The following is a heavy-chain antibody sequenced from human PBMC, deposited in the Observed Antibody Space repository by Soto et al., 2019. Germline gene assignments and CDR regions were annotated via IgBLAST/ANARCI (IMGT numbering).Heavy chain of an antibody. J-gene: IGHJ4*02. CDR3: AKAGGAAGTVDYFDY. CDR1: GFTFSNYA. Sequence: GGSLRLSCAASGFTFSNYAINWVRQSPGKGLESVSVISGSVGSTYYADSVKGRFTITRDNSKNTLYLQMNSLRAEDTAVYYCAKAGGAAGTVDYFDYWGQGTLVTVSS. V-gene: IGHV3-23*01. D-gene: IGHD6-13*01. CDR2: ISGSVGST.